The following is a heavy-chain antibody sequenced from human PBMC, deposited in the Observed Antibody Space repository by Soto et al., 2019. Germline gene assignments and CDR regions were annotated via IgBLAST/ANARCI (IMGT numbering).Heavy chain of an antibody. CDR1: GYTFTGYY. CDR3: ARGVLFLEWSSRSGYGMDV. D-gene: IGHD3-3*01. Sequence: ASVKVSCKASGYTFTGYYMHWVRQAPGQGLEWMGWINPNSGGTNYAQKFQGWVTMTRDTSISTAYMELSRLRSDDTAVYYCARGVLFLEWSSRSGYGMDVWGQGTTVTVSS. J-gene: IGHJ6*02. V-gene: IGHV1-2*04. CDR2: INPNSGGT.